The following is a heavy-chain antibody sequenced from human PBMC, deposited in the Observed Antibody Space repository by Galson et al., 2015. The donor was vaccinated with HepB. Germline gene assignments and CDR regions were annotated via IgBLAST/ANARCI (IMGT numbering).Heavy chain of an antibody. CDR3: ARAVRLLYYFDY. CDR1: GFTFSSYA. V-gene: IGHV3-30-3*01. D-gene: IGHD2/OR15-2a*01. CDR2: ISYDGSNK. Sequence: SLRLSCAASGFTFSSYAMHWVRQAPGKGLEWVAVISYDGSNKYYADSVKGRFTVSRDNSKNTLYLQMNSLRAEDTAVYYCARAVRLLYYFDYWGQGTLVTVSS. J-gene: IGHJ4*02.